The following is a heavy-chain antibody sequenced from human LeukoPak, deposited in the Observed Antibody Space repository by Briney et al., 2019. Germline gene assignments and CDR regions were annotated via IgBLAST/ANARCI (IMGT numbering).Heavy chain of an antibody. CDR2: ISYDGSNK. CDR3: ARQAVAGPGTFDY. J-gene: IGHJ4*02. Sequence: GGSLRLSCAASGFTFSSYAMHWVRQAPGKGLEWVAAISYDGSNKYYADSVKGRFTISRDNSKNTLYLQMNSLRAEDTAVYYCARQAVAGPGTFDYWGQGTLVTVSS. D-gene: IGHD6-19*01. V-gene: IGHV3-30*04. CDR1: GFTFSSYA.